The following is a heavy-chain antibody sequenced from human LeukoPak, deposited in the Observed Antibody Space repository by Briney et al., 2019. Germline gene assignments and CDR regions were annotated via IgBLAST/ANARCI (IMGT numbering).Heavy chain of an antibody. J-gene: IGHJ4*02. CDR2: MSYEGTNK. CDR1: GFTFSDYG. D-gene: IGHD3-9*01. V-gene: IGHV3-30*18. Sequence: GGSLRLSCAASGFTFSDYGMHWVRQAPGKGLGWVAVMSYEGTNKYYADSVKGRFTISRDNSKNTLYLQMNGLRAEDTAVYYCAKDVERLDYFDYCGQGTLVTVSS. CDR3: AKDVERLDYFDY.